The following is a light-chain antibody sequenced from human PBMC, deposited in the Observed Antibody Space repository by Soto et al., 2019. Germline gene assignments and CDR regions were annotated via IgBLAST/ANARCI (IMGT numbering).Light chain of an antibody. J-gene: IGKJ1*01. CDR3: HQYNNWPPWT. CDR1: QSVTYN. CDR2: GAS. V-gene: IGKV3-15*01. Sequence: ETMLTQSPATLSASPGERVTLSCRATQSVTYNLAWYQQKPGQAPRLLIYGASIRATDIPARFIGSGSGTEFTLTISSLQSEDFAVYYCHQYNNWPPWTFGQGTKVDIK.